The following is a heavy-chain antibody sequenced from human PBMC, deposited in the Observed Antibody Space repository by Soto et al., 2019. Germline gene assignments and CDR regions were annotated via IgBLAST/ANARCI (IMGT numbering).Heavy chain of an antibody. J-gene: IGHJ4*02. CDR1: GYAFTSCG. Sequence: QVQLVQSGPEVKKPGASVKISCKASGYAFTSCGFSWVRQAPGQGLEWMGWISAYNGHTHYAQNLQGRVTMTTDTSTTTAYMELRSLRSDDTAVYYCVRDQTTRWEVLPPGYWGQGTLVTVSS. CDR2: ISAYNGHT. V-gene: IGHV1-18*04. D-gene: IGHD1-26*01. CDR3: VRDQTTRWEVLPPGY.